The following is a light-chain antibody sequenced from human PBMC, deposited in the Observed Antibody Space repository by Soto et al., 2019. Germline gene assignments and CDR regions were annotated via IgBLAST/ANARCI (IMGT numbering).Light chain of an antibody. CDR2: KAS. CDR1: QSISSW. J-gene: IGKJ1*01. V-gene: IGKV1-5*03. Sequence: DIQLTQSPSTLSASVGDRVTITCRASQSISSWLAWYQQKPGRAPKLVIYKASSLETGVPPRFSGSGSGTGFTPGISGLQPNDFASYYYQQDYSSPPYTFGQGTNVEVK. CDR3: QQDYSSPPYT.